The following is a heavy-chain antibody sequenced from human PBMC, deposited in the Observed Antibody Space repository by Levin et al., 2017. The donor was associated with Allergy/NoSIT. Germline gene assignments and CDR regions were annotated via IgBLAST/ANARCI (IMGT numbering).Heavy chain of an antibody. V-gene: IGHV3-23*01. J-gene: IGHJ6*02. D-gene: IGHD1-26*01. CDR2: IDSSGANT. CDR3: AKGSGYYPNNSGMDV. Sequence: GGSLRLSCAASGFTFSTYAMSWVRQAPGKGLEWVSGIDSSGANTYYADSVKGRFTISRDNSKNTMYLQMNSLRGDDTAVYFCAKGSGYYPNNSGMDVWGQGTTVTVSS. CDR1: GFTFSTYA.